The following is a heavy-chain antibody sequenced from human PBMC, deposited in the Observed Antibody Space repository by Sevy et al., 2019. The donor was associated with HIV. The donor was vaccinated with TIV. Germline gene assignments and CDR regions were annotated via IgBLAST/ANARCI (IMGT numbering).Heavy chain of an antibody. V-gene: IGHV1-24*01. Sequence: ASVKVSCKVSGHTLNQLSMHWVRQAPGKGLEWMGRFDPEDGEKIYAQRFQGRFTMTEDTSTDTAYMHLSSLRSEDTAVYYCASAWEYYEDNSGYFDYWGQGTLVTVSS. CDR3: ASAWEYYEDNSGYFDY. J-gene: IGHJ4*02. D-gene: IGHD3-22*01. CDR2: FDPEDGEK. CDR1: GHTLNQLS.